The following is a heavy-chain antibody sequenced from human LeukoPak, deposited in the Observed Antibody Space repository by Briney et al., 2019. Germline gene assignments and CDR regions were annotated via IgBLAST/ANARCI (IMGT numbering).Heavy chain of an antibody. CDR3: VTRDDG. CDR1: GFTISGYW. V-gene: IGHV3-7*01. CDR2: IKQDGSEK. D-gene: IGHD5-24*01. Sequence: GGSLRLSCAASGFTISGYWMSWVRQAPGKGLEWVANIKQDGSEKYYVDSVKGRFTVSRDNAKNSLFLQMNSLRAEDTAVYYCVTRDDGWGQGTLVTVSS. J-gene: IGHJ4*02.